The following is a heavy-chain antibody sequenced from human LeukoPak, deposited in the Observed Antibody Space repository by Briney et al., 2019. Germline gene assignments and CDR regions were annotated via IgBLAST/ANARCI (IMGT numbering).Heavy chain of an antibody. CDR3: AFETSGNSFFYY. Sequence: ASVKVSCKASGYTLTDYYMHWVRQAPGQGLEWMGWINPNSAGTKYAQKFQGRVTMTRDTSISTAYMELGRLISDDTAVYYCAFETSGNSFFYYWGQGTLVTVSS. CDR2: INPNSAGT. CDR1: GYTLTDYY. J-gene: IGHJ4*02. V-gene: IGHV1-2*02. D-gene: IGHD3-10*01.